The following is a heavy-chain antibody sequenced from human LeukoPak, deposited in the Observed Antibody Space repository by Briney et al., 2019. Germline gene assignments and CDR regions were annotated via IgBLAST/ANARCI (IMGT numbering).Heavy chain of an antibody. Sequence: ASVKVSCKASGYTFTGYYTHWVRQAPGQGLEWMGWINPNSGGTNYAQRFQGRVTMTRDTSISTAYMELSRLRSGDTAVYYCARVRITMVRGVIPPNWFDPWGQGTLVTVSS. D-gene: IGHD3-10*01. J-gene: IGHJ5*02. CDR3: ARVRITMVRGVIPPNWFDP. V-gene: IGHV1-2*02. CDR1: GYTFTGYY. CDR2: INPNSGGT.